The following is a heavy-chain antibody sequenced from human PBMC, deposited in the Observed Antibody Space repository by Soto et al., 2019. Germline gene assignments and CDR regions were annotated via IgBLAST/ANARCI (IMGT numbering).Heavy chain of an antibody. J-gene: IGHJ6*02. CDR3: ARYNDFWSGYYFSPNYYYYYGMDV. D-gene: IGHD3-3*01. CDR2: MNPNSGNT. CDR1: GYTFTSYD. V-gene: IGHV1-8*01. Sequence: SVKVSCKASGYTFTSYDINWVRQATGQGLEWMGWMNPNSGNTGYAQKFQGRVTMTRNTSISTAYMGLSSLRSEDTAVYYCARYNDFWSGYYFSPNYYYYYGMDVWGQGTTVTVSS.